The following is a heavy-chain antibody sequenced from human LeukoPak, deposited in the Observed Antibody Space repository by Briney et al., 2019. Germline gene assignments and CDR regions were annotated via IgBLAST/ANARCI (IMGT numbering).Heavy chain of an antibody. D-gene: IGHD7-27*01. V-gene: IGHV1-8*01. CDR2: MKSNNGHT. CDR3: ARGPPNWGMVGY. CDR1: GYTFTSFD. J-gene: IGHJ4*02. Sequence: ASVKVSCKASGYTFTSFDFNWVRQATGQGLEWMGWMKSNNGHTGYAQKFQGRVTMTRDTSISTAYMELSSLTFEDTAVYYCARGPPNWGMVGYWGQGTLVTVSS.